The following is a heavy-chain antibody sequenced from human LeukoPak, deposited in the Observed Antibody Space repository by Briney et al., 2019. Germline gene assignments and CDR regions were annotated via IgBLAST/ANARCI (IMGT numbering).Heavy chain of an antibody. CDR1: GDSITDYS. D-gene: IGHD4-23*01. CDR3: ARNVRGTVVT. V-gene: IGHV4-59*12. CDR2: ISYNGNT. Sequence: SETLSLTCTVSGDSITDYSWSWIRQPPGEGLEWIGSISYNGNTKYNPSLNSRVTMSVDTSKNQFSLKLSSVTAADTAVYYCARNVRGTVVTWGQGTLVTVSS. J-gene: IGHJ5*02.